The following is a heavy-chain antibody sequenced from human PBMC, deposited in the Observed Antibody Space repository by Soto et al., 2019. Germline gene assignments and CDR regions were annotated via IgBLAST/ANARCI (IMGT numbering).Heavy chain of an antibody. J-gene: IGHJ4*02. CDR3: ARARDPPGEQGFDY. CDR2: IGAYNGYT. D-gene: IGHD3-16*01. V-gene: IGHV1-18*04. Sequence: QVPLVQSGAEVRKPGASVKVSCKASGYTFTSYGFSWVRQAPGQGLEWMGWIGAYNGYTNFARKLQGRVAMTTDTATSTAYMELRSLRSDDTALYYCARARDPPGEQGFDYWGQGTLVTVSS. CDR1: GYTFTSYG.